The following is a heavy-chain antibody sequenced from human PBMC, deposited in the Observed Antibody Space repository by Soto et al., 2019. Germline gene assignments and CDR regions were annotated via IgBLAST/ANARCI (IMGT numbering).Heavy chain of an antibody. CDR3: AREYHYDSSVYPQDTFDI. D-gene: IGHD3-22*01. CDR1: GYSFTSYW. CDR2: IYPGDSDT. Sequence: GESLKISCKGSGYSFTSYWIGWVRQMPGKGLEWMGIIYPGDSDTRYSPSFQGQVTISADKSISTAYLQWSSLKASDTAMYYCAREYHYDSSVYPQDTFDIWGPGTMVTV. V-gene: IGHV5-51*01. J-gene: IGHJ3*02.